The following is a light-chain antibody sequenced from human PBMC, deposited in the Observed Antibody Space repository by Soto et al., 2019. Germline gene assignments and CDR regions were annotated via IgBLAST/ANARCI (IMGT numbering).Light chain of an antibody. CDR3: AAWDDSLNGVV. CDR2: NNN. V-gene: IGLV1-44*01. CDR1: SSNIGSTT. Sequence: QSVLPQPPSASGTPGQRVTIACSGSSSNIGSTTVKWYQQLPGTAPKLLIYNNNQRPSEVPDRFSGSKSGTSASLAISGLQSEDEADYYCAAWDDSLNGVVFGGGTKLTVL. J-gene: IGLJ3*02.